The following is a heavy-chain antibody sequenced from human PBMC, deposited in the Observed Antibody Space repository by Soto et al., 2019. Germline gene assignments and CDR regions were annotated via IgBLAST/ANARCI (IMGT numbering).Heavy chain of an antibody. J-gene: IGHJ6*02. CDR2: IIPILGIA. D-gene: IGHD6-19*01. Sequence: QVQLVQSGAEVKKPGSSVKVSCKASGGTFSSYTISWVRQAPGQGLEWMGRIIPILGIANYAQKFQGRVTIXAXKAXSTAYMELSSLRSEDTAVYYCARDKRIAVAGTPYYYYGMDVWGQGTTVTVSS. V-gene: IGHV1-69*08. CDR1: GGTFSSYT. CDR3: ARDKRIAVAGTPYYYYGMDV.